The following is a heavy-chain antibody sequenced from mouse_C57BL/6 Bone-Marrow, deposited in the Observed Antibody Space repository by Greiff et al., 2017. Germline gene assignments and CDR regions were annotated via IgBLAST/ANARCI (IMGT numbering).Heavy chain of an antibody. D-gene: IGHD2-4*01. CDR1: GYTFTSYG. V-gene: IGHV1-81*01. J-gene: IGHJ3*01. CDR3: ARGGSDYSWFAY. Sequence: VQLQQSGAELARPGASVKLSCKASGYTFTSYGISWVKQRTGQGLEWIGEIYPRSGNTYYNEKFKGKATLTADKSSSTAYMELRSLTSEDSAVYFCARGGSDYSWFAYWGQGTLVTVSA. CDR2: IYPRSGNT.